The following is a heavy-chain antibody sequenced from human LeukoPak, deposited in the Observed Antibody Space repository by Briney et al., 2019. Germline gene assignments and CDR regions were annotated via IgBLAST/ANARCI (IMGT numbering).Heavy chain of an antibody. V-gene: IGHV1-8*01. Sequence: GASVKVSCKASGYTFTGYDINWVRQATGQGLEWMGWMSPYSGNTGYAQKFQGRVTMTRDTSISTAYMELSTLSSEDTAVYYCARALSGCVLCFGYWGQGSLVTVSS. CDR1: GYTFTGYD. CDR2: MSPYSGNT. D-gene: IGHD6-19*01. CDR3: ARALSGCVLCFGY. J-gene: IGHJ4*02.